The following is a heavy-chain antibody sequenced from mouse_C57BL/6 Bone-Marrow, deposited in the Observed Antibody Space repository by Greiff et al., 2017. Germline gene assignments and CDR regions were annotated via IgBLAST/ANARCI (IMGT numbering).Heavy chain of an antibody. CDR1: GYTFTSYW. J-gene: IGHJ2*01. D-gene: IGHD2-2*01. V-gene: IGHV1-61*01. Sequence: QVQLQQPGAELVRPGSSVKLSCKASGYTFTSYWLDWVKQRPGQGLEWIGNIYPSASETHYNQKFKDKATLTVDKSSRTAYMQLSSLSSEDSAVYYCARAVVTTVYYFDYWGQGTTLTVSS. CDR3: ARAVVTTVYYFDY. CDR2: IYPSASET.